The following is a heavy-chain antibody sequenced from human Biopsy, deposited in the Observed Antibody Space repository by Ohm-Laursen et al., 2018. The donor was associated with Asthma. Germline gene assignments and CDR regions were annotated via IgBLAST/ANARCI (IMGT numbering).Heavy chain of an antibody. CDR3: ARHWDWGSFFDY. CDR2: INAGNGNT. CDR1: GYTFINYA. Sequence: ASVKVSCKASGYTFINYAIHWVRQAPGQRLEWMGWINAGNGNTKYSQKFQGRVTITRDTSASTAYMLLSSLRSEDTAVYYCARHWDWGSFFDYWGQGTPVTVSS. D-gene: IGHD7-27*01. V-gene: IGHV1-3*01. J-gene: IGHJ4*02.